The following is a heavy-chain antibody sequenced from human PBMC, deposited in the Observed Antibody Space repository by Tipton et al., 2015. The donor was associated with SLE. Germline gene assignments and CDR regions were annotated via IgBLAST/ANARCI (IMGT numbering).Heavy chain of an antibody. CDR1: GGSISSGGYY. CDR2: IYYSGST. CDR3: ARGPDYYGSGSYYNY. Sequence: LRLSCTVSGGSISSGGYYWSWIRQHPGKGLEWIGYIYYSGSTYYNPSLKSRVTISVDTSKNQFSLKLSSVTAADTAVYYCARGPDYYGSGSYYNYWGQGTLVTVSS. J-gene: IGHJ4*02. V-gene: IGHV4-31*02. D-gene: IGHD3-10*01.